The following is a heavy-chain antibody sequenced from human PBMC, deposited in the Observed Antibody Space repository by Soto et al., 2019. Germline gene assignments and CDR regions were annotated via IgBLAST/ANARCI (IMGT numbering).Heavy chain of an antibody. J-gene: IGHJ3*02. D-gene: IGHD6-13*01. CDR2: IGTAGDP. CDR3: ARGAAAGIAVDAFDI. V-gene: IGHV3-13*05. Sequence: GESLKISCAASGFTFSSYDMHWVRQATGKGLEWVSAIGTAGDPYYPGSVKGRFTISRENAKNSLYLQMNSLRAGDTAVYYCARGAAAGIAVDAFDIWGQGTMVTVSS. CDR1: GFTFSSYD.